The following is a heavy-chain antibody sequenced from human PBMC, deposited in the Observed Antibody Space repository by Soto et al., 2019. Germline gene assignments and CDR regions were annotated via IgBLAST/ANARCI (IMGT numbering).Heavy chain of an antibody. D-gene: IGHD1-7*01. CDR3: AKDRRAGGNYGFYSDF. CDR1: GFTFSSYG. Sequence: EVQLLESGGGLVQPGGSLRLSCAASGFTFSSYGMTWVRQAPGKGLEWVSFSSATGAGTYYADSVKGRFTISRDNSKNPLNLQMTTLRADDTAVYYCAKDRRAGGNYGFYSDFWGQGALVIVSS. V-gene: IGHV3-23*01. J-gene: IGHJ4*02. CDR2: SSATGAGT.